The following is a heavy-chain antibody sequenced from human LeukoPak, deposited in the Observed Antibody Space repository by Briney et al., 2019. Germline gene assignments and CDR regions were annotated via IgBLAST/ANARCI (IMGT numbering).Heavy chain of an antibody. CDR2: ISSSSSYI. V-gene: IGHV3-21*01. CDR3: ARGDPITFGGVIVIGNAFDI. CDR1: GFTFSSYS. D-gene: IGHD3-16*02. Sequence: GGSLRLSCAASGFTFSSYSMNWVRQAPGKGLEWVSSISSSSSYIYYADSVKGRFTISRDNAKNSLYLQMNSLRAEDTAVYYCARGDPITFGGVIVIGNAFDIWGQGTMVTVSS. J-gene: IGHJ3*02.